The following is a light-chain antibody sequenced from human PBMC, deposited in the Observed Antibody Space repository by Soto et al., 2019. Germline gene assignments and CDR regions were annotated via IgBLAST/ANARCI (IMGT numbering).Light chain of an antibody. J-gene: IGKJ1*01. Sequence: DIVMTQAPDSLAVSLGERATINCKSSQSVLYSPNNKNYLAWYQHKPGQPPKMLIYWASIRESGVPDRFSGSGSGTDFTLTISRLQSEDVAVYYCQQYYTNSWSFGQGTKVDIK. CDR2: WAS. V-gene: IGKV4-1*01. CDR3: QQYYTNSWS. CDR1: QSVLYSPNNKNY.